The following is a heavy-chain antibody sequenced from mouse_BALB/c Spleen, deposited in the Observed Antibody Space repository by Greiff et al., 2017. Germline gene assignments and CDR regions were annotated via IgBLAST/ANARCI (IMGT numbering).Heavy chain of an antibody. J-gene: IGHJ4*01. CDR3: ARNYRYDVYAMDY. D-gene: IGHD2-14*01. CDR1: GYSFTGYF. Sequence: EVKLMESGPELVKPGASVKISCKASGYSFTGYFMNWVMQSHGKSLEWIGRINPYNGDTFYNQKFKGKATLTVDKSSSTAHMELRSLASEDSAVYYCARNYRYDVYAMDYWGQGTSVTVSS. V-gene: IGHV1-20*02. CDR2: INPYNGDT.